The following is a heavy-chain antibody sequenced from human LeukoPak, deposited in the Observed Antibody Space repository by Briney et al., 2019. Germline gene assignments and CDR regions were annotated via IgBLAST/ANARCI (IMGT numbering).Heavy chain of an antibody. CDR2: INSDGTGT. D-gene: IGHD3-16*01. V-gene: IGHV3-74*03. Sequence: EGSLRLSCAASGFTFSSYWMHWVRQAPGKGPVWVSRINSDGTGTMYADSVKGRFTISRDNAKNTLYLQMNSLRAEDTAVYFCEKQTAYDIWGQGTMVTVSS. CDR1: GFTFSSYW. CDR3: EKQTAYDI. J-gene: IGHJ3*02.